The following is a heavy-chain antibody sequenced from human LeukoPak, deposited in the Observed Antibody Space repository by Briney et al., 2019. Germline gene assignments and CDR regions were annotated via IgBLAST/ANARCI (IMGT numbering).Heavy chain of an antibody. J-gene: IGHJ4*02. CDR3: ARHLGYGSSWYRINYFDY. D-gene: IGHD6-13*01. CDR1: GGSISGYF. Sequence: SETLSLTCSVSGGSISGYFWSWIRQPPGKELEWIGYIYYSGSTNYNPSLKSRVTIPVDTSKNQFSLKLSSVTAADTAVYYCARHLGYGSSWYRINYFDYWGQGTLVTVSS. V-gene: IGHV4-59*08. CDR2: IYYSGST.